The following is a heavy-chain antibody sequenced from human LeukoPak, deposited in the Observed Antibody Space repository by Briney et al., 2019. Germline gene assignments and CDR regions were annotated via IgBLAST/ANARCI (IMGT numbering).Heavy chain of an antibody. CDR3: ARDGSTPGYFDY. D-gene: IGHD2-2*01. J-gene: IGHJ4*02. CDR1: GFTVNNNY. Sequence: GGSLRLSCAASGFTVNNNYMSWVRQAPGKGLGWVSLIYSGGSTYYADSVKGRFTISRDNSKNTLYLQMNSLRAEDTAVYYCARDGSTPGYFDYWGQGTLVTVSS. V-gene: IGHV3-66*01. CDR2: IYSGGST.